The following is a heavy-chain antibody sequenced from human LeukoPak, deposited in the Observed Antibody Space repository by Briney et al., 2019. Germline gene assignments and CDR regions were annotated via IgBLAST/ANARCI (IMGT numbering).Heavy chain of an antibody. J-gene: IGHJ6*03. Sequence: GGSLRLSCAASGFTFSSYGMHWVRQAPGKGLEWVAFIRYDGSNEYYADSVKGRFTISRDNAKNTLYLQMNSLRAEDTAVYYCARDTDCSSTSCYLGNSYYYYYYYMDVWGKGTTVTVSS. V-gene: IGHV3-30*02. CDR2: IRYDGSNE. D-gene: IGHD2-2*01. CDR1: GFTFSSYG. CDR3: ARDTDCSSTSCYLGNSYYYYYYYMDV.